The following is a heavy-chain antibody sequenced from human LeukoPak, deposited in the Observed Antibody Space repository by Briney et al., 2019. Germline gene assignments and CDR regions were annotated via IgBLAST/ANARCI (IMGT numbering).Heavy chain of an antibody. CDR1: GFTFTNYE. J-gene: IGHJ4*02. CDR2: ISSSGSTI. D-gene: IGHD4-11*01. V-gene: IGHV3-48*03. CDR3: ARETLYSDYEGNYIDY. Sequence: TGGSLRLSCAASGFTFTNYEMIWVRQAPGKGLEWISYISSSGSTIYYADSVEGRFTMSRDNAKNSVHLQMNSLRAEDTAVYYRARETLYSDYEGNYIDYWGQGTLVTVSS.